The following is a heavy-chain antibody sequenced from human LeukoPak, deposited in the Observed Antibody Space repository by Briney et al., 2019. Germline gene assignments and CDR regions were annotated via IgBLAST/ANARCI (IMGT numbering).Heavy chain of an antibody. J-gene: IGHJ4*02. D-gene: IGHD5-24*01. CDR2: IYYSGST. V-gene: IGHV4-30-4*08. CDR1: GDPLNDNLYY. Sequence: PSETLSLTCNVSGDPLNDNLYYWGWIRQSPGKGLEWIGYIYYSGSTYYNPSLKSRVTISVDTSKNQFSLRLSSVTAADTAVYYCARHGAEGTLVVMTTIRGYYFDYWGQGTLVTVSS. CDR3: ARHGAEGTLVVMTTIRGYYFDY.